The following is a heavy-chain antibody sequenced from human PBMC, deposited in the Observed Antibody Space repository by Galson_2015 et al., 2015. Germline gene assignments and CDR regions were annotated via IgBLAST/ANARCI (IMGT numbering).Heavy chain of an antibody. Sequence: TNYNPSLKSRVTIPVDTSKNQFSLKLSSVTAADTAVYYCARGRAPRRTVTTPLDYWGQGTLVTVSS. D-gene: IGHD4-17*01. J-gene: IGHJ4*02. CDR3: ARGRAPRRTVTTPLDY. CDR2: T. V-gene: IGHV4-34*01.